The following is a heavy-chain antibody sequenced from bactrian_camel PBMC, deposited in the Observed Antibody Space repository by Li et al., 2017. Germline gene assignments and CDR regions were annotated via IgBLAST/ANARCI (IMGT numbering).Heavy chain of an antibody. D-gene: IGHD3*01. CDR1: SYTYAALC. V-gene: IGHV3S54*01. Sequence: HVQLVESGGGSVQAGGSLRLSCTFRSYTYAALCMGWFRQAPGKQREPVASIYTRGRGEYYSDSAKGRWTISKDDAKNILYLQLNNLKPEDTAMYYCAADCPRPVSMPEVQALGVPASRYRGQGTQVTVS. J-gene: IGHJ4*01. CDR2: IYTRGRGE. CDR3: AADCPRPVSMPEVQALGVPASRY.